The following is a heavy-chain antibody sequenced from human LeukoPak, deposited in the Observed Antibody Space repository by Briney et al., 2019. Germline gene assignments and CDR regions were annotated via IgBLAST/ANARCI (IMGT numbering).Heavy chain of an antibody. Sequence: ASVKVSCKASGYTFTSYDINWVRQATGQGLEWMGWMNPNSGNTGYAQKFQGRVTMTRNTSISTAYMELSSLRSEDTAVYYCARGPYYYYSMDVWGQGTTVTVSS. V-gene: IGHV1-8*01. J-gene: IGHJ6*02. CDR2: MNPNSGNT. CDR1: GYTFTSYD. CDR3: ARGPYYYYSMDV.